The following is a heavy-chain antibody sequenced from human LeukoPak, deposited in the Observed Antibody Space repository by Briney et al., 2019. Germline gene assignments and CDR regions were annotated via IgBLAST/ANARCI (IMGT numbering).Heavy chain of an antibody. D-gene: IGHD1-26*01. Sequence: SETLSLTCTVFGGSISSYGYFWGWIRQPPGKGLEWIGSSSYSGTAYYNPSLKSRVTISVGTSKTQFSLKLSSVTAADTAVYYCARPSLGPTGVDFWGQGTLVTVSS. CDR1: GGSISSYGYF. CDR3: ARPSLGPTGVDF. J-gene: IGHJ4*02. V-gene: IGHV4-39*01. CDR2: SSYSGTA.